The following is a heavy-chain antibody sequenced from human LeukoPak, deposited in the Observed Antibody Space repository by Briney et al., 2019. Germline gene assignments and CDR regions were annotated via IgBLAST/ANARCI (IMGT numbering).Heavy chain of an antibody. D-gene: IGHD5-18*01. CDR2: INQDGSEN. V-gene: IGHV3-7*01. Sequence: GGSLRLSCAASGFDFSNYWMTWIRQAPGKGLEYVANINQDGSENYYVDSVKGRFTIFRDNAKSSLYLQMNSLRAEDTAVYYCARDTDTVHYYYYYMDVWGKGTTVTISS. CDR1: GFDFSNYW. CDR3: ARDTDTVHYYYYYMDV. J-gene: IGHJ6*03.